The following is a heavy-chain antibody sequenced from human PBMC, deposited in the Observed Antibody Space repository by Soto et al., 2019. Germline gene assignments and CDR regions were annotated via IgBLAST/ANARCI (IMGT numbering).Heavy chain of an antibody. J-gene: IGHJ4*02. Sequence: EVQLLESGGGLVQSGGSLRLSCAASGFTFSTYGMSWVRQAPGKGLKWVSSISGSGDTIYYADSVKGRFTVSRDNAKKANYQHLMSLKVKSTTLYDRAGYTFPGYCSSGNCSSVGGADSWGLGTLVTVSS. D-gene: IGHD2-15*01. CDR1: GFTFSTYG. CDR3: AGYTFPGYCSSGNCSSVGGADS. CDR2: ISGSGDTI. V-gene: IGHV3-23*01.